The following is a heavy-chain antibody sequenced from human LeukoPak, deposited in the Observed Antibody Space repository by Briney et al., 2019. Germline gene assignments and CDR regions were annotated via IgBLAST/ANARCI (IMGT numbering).Heavy chain of an antibody. Sequence: GGSLRLSCAASGFTFSDYYMSWIRQAPGKGLEWVSYISSSGSTIYYADSVKGRFTISRDDSKNTLYLQMNSLRAEDTAVYYCAKDGGLDSSGWYPSRVYFDYWGQGTLVTVSS. V-gene: IGHV3-11*01. CDR2: ISSSGSTI. CDR3: AKDGGLDSSGWYPSRVYFDY. J-gene: IGHJ4*02. D-gene: IGHD6-19*01. CDR1: GFTFSDYY.